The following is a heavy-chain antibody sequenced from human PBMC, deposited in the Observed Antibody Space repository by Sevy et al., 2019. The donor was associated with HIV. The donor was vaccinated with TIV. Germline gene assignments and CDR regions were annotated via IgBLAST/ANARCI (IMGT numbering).Heavy chain of an antibody. J-gene: IGHJ4*02. CDR2: IKPDGSDK. Sequence: GGSLRLSCAASGFTFRTYWMSWVRQAPGKGLEWVANIKPDGSDKNYMASVQGRFTISRDNAKNSLYLHVSSLRAEDTAVYYCARLSSPMPDSGWYDFFDHWGQGTLVTVSS. V-gene: IGHV3-7*01. D-gene: IGHD6-19*01. CDR3: ARLSSPMPDSGWYDFFDH. CDR1: GFTFRTYW.